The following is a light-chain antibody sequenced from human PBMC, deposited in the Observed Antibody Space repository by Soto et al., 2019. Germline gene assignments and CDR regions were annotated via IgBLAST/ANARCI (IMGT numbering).Light chain of an antibody. J-gene: IGLJ1*01. V-gene: IGLV1-44*01. CDR2: SDN. Sequence: QSVLTQPPSASGTPGQRVTISCSGSWSNIGRNTVNWYYHLPGTAPKLLIYSDNERPSGVPDRFSGSKSGTSASLAIAGLQAEDEADYYCQSYDSGLSTYVFGTGTKLTVL. CDR1: WSNIGRNT. CDR3: QSYDSGLSTYV.